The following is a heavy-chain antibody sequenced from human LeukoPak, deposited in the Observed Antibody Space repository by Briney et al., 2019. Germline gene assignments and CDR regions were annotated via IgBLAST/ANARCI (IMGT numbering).Heavy chain of an antibody. CDR2: IHHSGST. V-gene: IGHV4-59*11. D-gene: IGHD3-10*01. CDR3: ARAAVRGGSFDY. Sequence: SETLSLTCTVSAGSISGHYWTWIRQPPGKRLEWIGYIHHSGSTNYNPSLKSRVTISVDRSKNQFSLRLSAVTAADTAVFYCARAAVRGGSFDYWGQGALVTVSS. CDR1: AGSISGHY. J-gene: IGHJ4*02.